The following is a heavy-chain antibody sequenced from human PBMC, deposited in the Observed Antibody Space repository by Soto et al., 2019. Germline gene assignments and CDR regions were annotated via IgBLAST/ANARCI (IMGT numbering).Heavy chain of an antibody. CDR2: IDHSGSP. D-gene: IGHD6-19*01. CDR1: GGSFSGYY. CDR3: ARAYSSGWYWFDP. J-gene: IGHJ5*02. Sequence: ETLSLTCPVTGGSFSGYYWSWIRQPPGKGLEWIGEIDHSGSPNFNPSLKSRVTMSIDTSKSQFSLNLKSVTAADTAVYFCARAYSSGWYWFDPWGQVTLGTVSS. V-gene: IGHV4-34*01.